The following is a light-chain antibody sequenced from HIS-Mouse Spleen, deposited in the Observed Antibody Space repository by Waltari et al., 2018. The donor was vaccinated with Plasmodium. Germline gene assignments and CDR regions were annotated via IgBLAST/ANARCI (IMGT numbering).Light chain of an antibody. CDR2: EDS. J-gene: IGLJ3*02. Sequence: SYELTQPPSVSVSPGQTARIPCSGHALPQKLAFSYQQKSGQAPVLVIYEDSKRPSGIPERFSGSSSGTMATLTISGAQVEDEADYYCYSTDSSGNHRVFGGGTKLTVL. CDR1: ALPQKL. CDR3: YSTDSSGNHRV. V-gene: IGLV3-10*01.